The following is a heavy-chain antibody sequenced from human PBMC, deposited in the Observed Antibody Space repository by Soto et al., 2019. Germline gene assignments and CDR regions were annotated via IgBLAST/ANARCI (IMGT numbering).Heavy chain of an antibody. CDR3: VWGSDPPIYYCGMAV. D-gene: IGHD3-16*02. CDR2: ISYDGSNK. Sequence: QVQLVESGGGVVQPGRSLRLSCAASGFTFSSYAMHWVRQAPGKGLEWVAVISYDGSNKYYADSVKGRFTISRDNSKNTLYLQINSLRVEDTAVYYSVWGSDPPIYYCGMAVWGQGTTVTVFS. CDR1: GFTFSSYA. J-gene: IGHJ6*02. V-gene: IGHV3-30-3*01.